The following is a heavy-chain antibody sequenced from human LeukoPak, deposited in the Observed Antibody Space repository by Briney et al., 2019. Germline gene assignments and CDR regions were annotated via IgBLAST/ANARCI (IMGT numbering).Heavy chain of an antibody. CDR3: ANPGSSEQQLNY. J-gene: IGHJ4*02. CDR2: SSCSGSST. Sequence: GGSLRLSSAGSLFTFSSYAMRCVRQAPRQGLEWGSTSSCSGSSTYYAESVPCRFTISRDNYKNTVYLQMNSLRAEDTAVYFCANPGSSEQQLNYWGQGTLVSVCS. V-gene: IGHV3-23*01. D-gene: IGHD6-13*01. CDR1: LFTFSSYA.